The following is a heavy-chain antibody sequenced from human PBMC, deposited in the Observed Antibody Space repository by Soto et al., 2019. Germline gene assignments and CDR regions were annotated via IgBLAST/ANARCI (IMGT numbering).Heavy chain of an antibody. CDR1: GFTFSSYS. V-gene: IGHV3-21*01. Sequence: EVQLVESGGGLVKPGGSLRLSCAASGFTFSSYSMNWVRQAPGKGLEWVSSISSSSSYIYYADSVKGRFTISRDNAKNSLYLQMNRLRAEDTAVYYCAREKVPIQRYNWFDPWGQGTLVTVSS. CDR3: AREKVPIQRYNWFDP. D-gene: IGHD3-10*01. CDR2: ISSSSSYI. J-gene: IGHJ5*02.